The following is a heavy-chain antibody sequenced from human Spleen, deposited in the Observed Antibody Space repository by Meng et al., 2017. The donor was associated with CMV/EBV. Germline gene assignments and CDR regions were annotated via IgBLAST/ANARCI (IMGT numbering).Heavy chain of an antibody. CDR3: ARVPFRYDILTGYSSGYYYGMDV. J-gene: IGHJ6*02. Sequence: SETLSLTCTVSGGSIRNIDFYWGWIRQSPGKGLEWIGNIYYSGSTNYNPSFESRVTISVDTSKNQFSLKLSSVTAADTAVYYCARVPFRYDILTGYSSGYYYGMDVWGQGTTVTVSS. D-gene: IGHD3-9*01. CDR2: IYYSGST. V-gene: IGHV4-39*07. CDR1: GGSIRNIDFY.